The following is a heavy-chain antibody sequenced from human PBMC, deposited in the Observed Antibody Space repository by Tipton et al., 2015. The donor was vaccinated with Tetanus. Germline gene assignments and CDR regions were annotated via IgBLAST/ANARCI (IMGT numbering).Heavy chain of an antibody. CDR1: GYRFPTFG. CDR2: ISGYDGNT. D-gene: IGHD4-17*01. Sequence: QSGPEVKKPGASVKVSCKASGYRFPTFGFSWVRQGPGQGLEWVGWISGYDGNTKYAQKFQGRVSMTTDTSTSTVYMELRSLRSDDTAVYYCARTYGDFDYWGQGTLVTVSS. CDR3: ARTYGDFDY. V-gene: IGHV1-18*01. J-gene: IGHJ4*02.